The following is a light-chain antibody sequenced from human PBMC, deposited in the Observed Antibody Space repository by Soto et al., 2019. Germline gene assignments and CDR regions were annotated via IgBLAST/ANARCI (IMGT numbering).Light chain of an antibody. V-gene: IGLV2-14*01. J-gene: IGLJ2*01. Sequence: QSVLTQPASVSGSPGQSITISCTGTSSDVGGYNYVSWYQQHPGKAPKLMIYEVSTRPSGVSNRFSGSKSGNTASLTISGLQAEDEADYYCSSYTSSIDVVFGGGTKLTVL. CDR2: EVS. CDR1: SSDVGGYNY. CDR3: SSYTSSIDVV.